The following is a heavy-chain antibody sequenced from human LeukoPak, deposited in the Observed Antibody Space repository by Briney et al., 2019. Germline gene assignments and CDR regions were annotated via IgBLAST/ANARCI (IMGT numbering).Heavy chain of an antibody. D-gene: IGHD1-26*01. Sequence: SETLSLTCTVSGVSINGDYWSWFRQPAGKGLEWIGRIYTGGSTNYNPSLKSRVTISADTSKNQFSLKLKSVTAADTAVYYCARDGSPAYWGQGTPVTVSS. CDR1: GVSINGDY. CDR2: IYTGGST. V-gene: IGHV4-4*07. J-gene: IGHJ4*02. CDR3: ARDGSPAY.